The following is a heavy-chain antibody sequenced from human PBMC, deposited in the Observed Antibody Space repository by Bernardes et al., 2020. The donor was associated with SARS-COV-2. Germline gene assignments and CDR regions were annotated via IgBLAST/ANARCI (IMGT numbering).Heavy chain of an antibody. V-gene: IGHV3-74*01. Sequence: GGSLRLSCATPGFTFSSSWMHWVRQVPGKGLVWVSEINADGGSTKYADSVRGRFTISRDNAKNTLYLQMNSLGAEDTAVYFCVKGTSAWKGVDYWGRGTLVNVSS. CDR3: VKGTSAWKGVDY. J-gene: IGHJ4*02. D-gene: IGHD1-1*01. CDR1: GFTFSSSW. CDR2: INADGGST.